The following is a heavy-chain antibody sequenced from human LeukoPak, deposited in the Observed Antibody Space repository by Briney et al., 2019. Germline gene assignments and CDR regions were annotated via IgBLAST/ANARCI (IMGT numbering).Heavy chain of an antibody. V-gene: IGHV3-64*04. J-gene: IGHJ4*02. CDR2: ISGSGNGFSI. CDR1: GFVFSIYT. Sequence: GGSLRLSCSASGFVFSIYTMYWVRQTPGKGPEYVSTISGSGNGFSIYYADSVKGRFTISRDDSKSILYLQMNSLRVEDTAVYYCAGLDTAMITSSDYWGQGTLVTVSS. CDR3: AGLDTAMITSSDY. D-gene: IGHD5-18*01.